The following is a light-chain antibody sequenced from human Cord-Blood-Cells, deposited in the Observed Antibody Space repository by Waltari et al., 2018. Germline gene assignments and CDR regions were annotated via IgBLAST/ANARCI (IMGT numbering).Light chain of an antibody. V-gene: IGKV1-5*01. CDR3: QQYNSYWT. CDR1: QSISSW. Sequence: DIQMTQSPSTLSASVGDRVNITCRASQSISSWLAWYQQKTGKAPKLLIYDASSLESGVPSRFSGSGSGTEFTLTISSLQPDDFATYYCQQYNSYWTFGQGTKVEIK. CDR2: DAS. J-gene: IGKJ1*01.